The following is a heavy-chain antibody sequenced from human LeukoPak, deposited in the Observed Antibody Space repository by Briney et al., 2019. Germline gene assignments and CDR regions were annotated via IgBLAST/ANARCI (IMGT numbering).Heavy chain of an antibody. V-gene: IGHV1-18*01. D-gene: IGHD2-21*02. Sequence: ASVKVSCKASGYTFTSYGISWVRQAPGQGLEWMGWISAYNGNTNYAQKLQGRVTMTTDTSTSTAYMELRSLRSDDTAVYYCARFFDCGGDCYAFDYWGQGTLVTVSS. CDR3: ARFFDCGGDCYAFDY. CDR1: GYTFTSYG. CDR2: ISAYNGNT. J-gene: IGHJ4*02.